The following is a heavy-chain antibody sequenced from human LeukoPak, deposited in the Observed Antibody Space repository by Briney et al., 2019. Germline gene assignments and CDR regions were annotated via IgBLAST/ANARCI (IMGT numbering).Heavy chain of an antibody. CDR1: GFTFSSYS. CDR2: ISTSSSYI. CDR3: ARDLGDYYDSSGYRYYFDY. D-gene: IGHD3-22*01. V-gene: IGHV3-21*01. J-gene: IGHJ4*02. Sequence: GGSLRLSCAASGFTFSSYSMNWVRQAPGKGLEWVSSISTSSSYIYYADSVKGRFTISRDNVKNSLYLQMNSLRAEDTAVYYCARDLGDYYDSSGYRYYFDYWGQGTLVTVSS.